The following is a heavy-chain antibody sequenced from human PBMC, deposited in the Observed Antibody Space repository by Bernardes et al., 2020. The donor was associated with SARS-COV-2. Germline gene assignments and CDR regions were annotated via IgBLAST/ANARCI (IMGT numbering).Heavy chain of an antibody. Sequence: ASVKVSCKVSGYTLTELSMHWVRQGPGKGLEWMGGFDPEDGETIYAQKFQGRVTMTEDTSTDTAYMELSSLRSEDTAVYYCATSRAVTTGNWFDPWGQGTLVTVSS. V-gene: IGHV1-24*01. D-gene: IGHD4-17*01. CDR1: GYTLTELS. CDR3: ATSRAVTTGNWFDP. J-gene: IGHJ5*02. CDR2: FDPEDGET.